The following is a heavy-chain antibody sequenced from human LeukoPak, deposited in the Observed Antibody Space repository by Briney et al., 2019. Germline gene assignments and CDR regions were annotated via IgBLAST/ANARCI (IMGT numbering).Heavy chain of an antibody. J-gene: IGHJ3*02. V-gene: IGHV3-23*01. CDR3: ARVTISAFDI. D-gene: IGHD4-11*01. Sequence: GGSLRLSCEVSGFTFRNYAMTWVRQAPGKGLEWVSVISGSGGSTYYADSVKGRFTISRDNSKNTLYLQMNSLRAEDTAVYYCARVTISAFDIWGQGTMVTVSS. CDR1: GFTFRNYA. CDR2: ISGSGGST.